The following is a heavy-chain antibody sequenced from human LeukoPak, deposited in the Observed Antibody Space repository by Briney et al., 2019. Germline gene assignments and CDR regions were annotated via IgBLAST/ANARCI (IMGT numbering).Heavy chain of an antibody. CDR3: ARHRVYSSSSGYYFDY. D-gene: IGHD6-6*01. CDR1: GGSISGYY. V-gene: IGHV4-4*09. J-gene: IGHJ4*02. Sequence: PSETLSLTCTGSGGSISGYYWSWIRQPPGKGLEWIGYIYTSGSTNYNPSLKSRVTISVDTSKNQFSLKLSSVTAADTAVYYCARHRVYSSSSGYYFDYWGQGTLVTVSS. CDR2: IYTSGST.